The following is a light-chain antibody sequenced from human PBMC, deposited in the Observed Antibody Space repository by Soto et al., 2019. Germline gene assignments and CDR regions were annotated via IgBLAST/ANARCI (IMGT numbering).Light chain of an antibody. Sequence: EIVMTQSPATLSVPPGERATLSCRASQSVSKNLAWYQQKPGQAPRLLIHSASTRATGIPARFSGSGSETEFTLTISSLQSEDFAVYYCQQYNNWPPITFGQGTRLEIK. V-gene: IGKV3-15*01. CDR2: SAS. J-gene: IGKJ5*01. CDR1: QSVSKN. CDR3: QQYNNWPPIT.